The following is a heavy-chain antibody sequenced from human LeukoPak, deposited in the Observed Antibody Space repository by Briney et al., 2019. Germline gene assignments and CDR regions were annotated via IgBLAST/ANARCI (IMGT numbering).Heavy chain of an antibody. CDR1: GESFSGYY. CDR2: INHSGST. J-gene: IGHJ4*02. CDR3: ARGPIAAAGVY. V-gene: IGHV4-34*01. Sequence: PSETLSLTCAVYGESFSGYYWSWIRQPPGKGLEWIGEINHSGSTNYNPALKSRVTITVDTSKNQFSLKLNPVTAADTAVYYCARGPIAAAGVYWGQGTLVTVSS. D-gene: IGHD6-13*01.